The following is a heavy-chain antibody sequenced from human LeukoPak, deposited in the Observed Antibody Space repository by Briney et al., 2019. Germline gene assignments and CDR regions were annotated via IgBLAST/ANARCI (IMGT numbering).Heavy chain of an antibody. J-gene: IGHJ4*02. CDR1: AFTFSGYW. Sequence: GGSLRLSCAASAFTFSGYWMSWVRQAPGKGLEWVAIIKQDGTDKYYVDSVKGRFTISRDNAKNSLYLQMNNLRVEDTAVYYCARDRWIGEPGGGQGTLVTVSS. D-gene: IGHD3-10*01. V-gene: IGHV3-7*04. CDR3: ARDRWIGEPG. CDR2: IKQDGTDK.